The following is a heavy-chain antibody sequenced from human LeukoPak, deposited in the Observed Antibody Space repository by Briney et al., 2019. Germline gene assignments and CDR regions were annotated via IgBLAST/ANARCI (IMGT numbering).Heavy chain of an antibody. CDR3: ARGTSSGWYALDY. J-gene: IGHJ4*02. V-gene: IGHV4-59*08. Sequence: KLSETLSLTCAVSGGSINNYYWGWIRQPPGKGMEWIGFIYYSGSTNYNPSLKSRVTISVDTSKNQFSLKLSSVTAADTAVYYCARGTSSGWYALDYWGQGTLVTVSS. CDR1: GGSINNYY. CDR2: IYYSGST. D-gene: IGHD6-19*01.